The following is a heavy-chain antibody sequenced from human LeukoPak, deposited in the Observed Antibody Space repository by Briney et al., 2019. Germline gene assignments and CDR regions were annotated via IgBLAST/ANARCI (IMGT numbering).Heavy chain of an antibody. CDR1: GFTFSSYS. J-gene: IGHJ3*02. D-gene: IGHD6-6*01. V-gene: IGHV3-21*01. CDR3: ARDPEQLKAFDI. Sequence: GGSLRLSCAASGFTFSSYSMNWVRQAPGKGLEWVSSISSSSSYIYYADSVKGRFTISRDNAKNSLYLQMNSLRAEDTAVYYCARDPEQLKAFDIWGQGTMVTVSS. CDR2: ISSSSSYI.